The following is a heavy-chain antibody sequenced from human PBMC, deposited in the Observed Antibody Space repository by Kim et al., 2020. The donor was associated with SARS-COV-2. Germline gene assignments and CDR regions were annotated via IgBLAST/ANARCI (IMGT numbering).Heavy chain of an antibody. Sequence: VTGRFSISRDNSRSTLYLQMNSLRVEDTAVYYCAKITYFYGSGSFRGIDYWGQGTLVTVSS. CDR3: AKITYFYGSGSFRGIDY. J-gene: IGHJ4*02. V-gene: IGHV3-23*01. D-gene: IGHD3-10*01.